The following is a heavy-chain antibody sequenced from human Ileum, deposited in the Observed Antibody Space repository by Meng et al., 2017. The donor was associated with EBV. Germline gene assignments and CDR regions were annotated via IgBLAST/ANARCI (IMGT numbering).Heavy chain of an antibody. J-gene: IGHJ4*02. Sequence: VLLWGLGPGLVKPSGARFCTCAGSGGSYSSSNWWSWVRQPPGKGLEWIGEIYHSGSTNYNPSLKSRVTISVDKSKNQFSLNLSSVTAADTAVYYCARVGQWLPIDYWGQGTLVTVSS. V-gene: IGHV4-4*02. CDR2: IYHSGST. CDR3: ARVGQWLPIDY. D-gene: IGHD6-19*01. CDR1: GGSYSSSNW.